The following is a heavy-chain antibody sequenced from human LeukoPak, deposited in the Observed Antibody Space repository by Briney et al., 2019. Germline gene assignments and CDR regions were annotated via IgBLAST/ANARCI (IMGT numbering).Heavy chain of an antibody. D-gene: IGHD2-2*01. CDR1: GYTFTSYG. CDR2: ISAYNGNT. CDR3: ARAPIGYCSSTSCYREGYYYYMDV. Sequence: ASVKVSCKASGYTFTSYGISWVRQAPGQGLEWMGWISAYNGNTNYAQKLQGRVTMTTDTSTSTAYMELRSLRSDGTAVYYCARAPIGYCSSTSCYREGYYYYMDVWGKGTTVTVSS. V-gene: IGHV1-18*01. J-gene: IGHJ6*03.